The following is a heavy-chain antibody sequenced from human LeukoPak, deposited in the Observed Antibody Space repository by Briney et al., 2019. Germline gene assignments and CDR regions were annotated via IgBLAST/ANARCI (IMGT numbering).Heavy chain of an antibody. D-gene: IGHD6-19*01. Sequence: GGSLRLSCAASGFTFSSYAMHWVRQAPGKGLEWVAVISYDGSNKYYADSVKGRFTISRDISKNTLDLQMNSLRAEDTAVYYCARSKGFGSGWFDYYYYYGMDVWGQGTTVTVSS. J-gene: IGHJ6*02. V-gene: IGHV3-30-3*01. CDR2: ISYDGSNK. CDR3: ARSKGFGSGWFDYYYYYGMDV. CDR1: GFTFSSYA.